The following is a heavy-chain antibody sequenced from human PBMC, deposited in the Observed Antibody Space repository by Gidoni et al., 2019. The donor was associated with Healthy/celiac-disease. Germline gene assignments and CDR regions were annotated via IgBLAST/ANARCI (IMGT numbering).Heavy chain of an antibody. J-gene: IGHJ5*02. Sequence: QVQLVQSGAEVQTPGSSVKVSCKASGGTFSSYASSWVRPAPGQGLEWMGGIIPIFGTANYAQKFQGRVTITADESTSTAYMELSSLRSEDTAVYYCANGDYAHRVDPWGQGTLVTVSS. V-gene: IGHV1-69*01. CDR2: IIPIFGTA. D-gene: IGHD4-17*01. CDR1: GGTFSSYA. CDR3: ANGDYAHRVDP.